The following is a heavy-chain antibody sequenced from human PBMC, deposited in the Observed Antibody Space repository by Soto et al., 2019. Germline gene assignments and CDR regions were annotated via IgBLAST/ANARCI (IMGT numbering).Heavy chain of an antibody. V-gene: IGHV3-30-3*01. CDR1: GFTFSSYA. J-gene: IGHJ4*02. Sequence: QVQLVESGGGVVQPGRSLRLSCAASGFTFSSYAMHWIRQAPGKGLKWVAVISYDGSNKYYADSVKGRFTISRDNSKNTLYLQMNSLRAEDTAVYYCARDPLLYSSSWYPLYYFDYWGQGTLVTVSS. CDR3: ARDPLLYSSSWYPLYYFDY. D-gene: IGHD6-13*01. CDR2: ISYDGSNK.